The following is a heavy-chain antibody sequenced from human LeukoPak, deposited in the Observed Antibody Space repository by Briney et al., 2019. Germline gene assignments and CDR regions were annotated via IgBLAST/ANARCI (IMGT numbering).Heavy chain of an antibody. CDR3: ARGDYDSGNFFDYYYYMDV. V-gene: IGHV3-66*01. D-gene: IGHD3-10*01. J-gene: IGHJ6*03. CDR2: IYSGGNT. Sequence: AGGSLRLSCAASGFSVSSNYMNWVRQAPGKGLEWVSVIYSGGNTYYADSVKGRFTISRDNSKNTLYLQMNSLRAEDTAVYFCARGDYDSGNFFDYYYYMDVWGKGTTVTISS. CDR1: GFSVSSNY.